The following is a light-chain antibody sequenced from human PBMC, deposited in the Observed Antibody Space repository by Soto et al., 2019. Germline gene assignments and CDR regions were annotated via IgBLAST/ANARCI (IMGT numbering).Light chain of an antibody. V-gene: IGKV3-11*01. CDR3: QQRSNWPPRLT. J-gene: IGKJ4*01. CDR2: DAS. Sequence: EIVLTQSPCTLSLSPGERATLSCRASQSVSSSYLAWYQQKPGQAPRLLIYDASNRATGIPARFSGSGSGTDFTLTISSLEPEDFAVYYCQQRSNWPPRLTFGGGTKVDIK. CDR1: QSVSSSY.